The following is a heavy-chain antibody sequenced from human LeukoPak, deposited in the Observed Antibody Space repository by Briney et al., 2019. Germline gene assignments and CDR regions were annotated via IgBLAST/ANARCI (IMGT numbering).Heavy chain of an antibody. CDR1: GFTFSIYA. V-gene: IGHV3-30-3*01. CDR3: ARGTTAQVVVVAATFPLDY. D-gene: IGHD2-15*01. CDR2: ISYDGSNE. Sequence: GGSLRLSCAASGFTFSIYAMHWVSQAPGKGLEWVAVISYDGSNEYYADSVKGRFTISRGNSKNTLYLQMNSLRTEDRAVYYCARGTTAQVVVVAATFPLDYWGQGTLVTVSS. J-gene: IGHJ4*02.